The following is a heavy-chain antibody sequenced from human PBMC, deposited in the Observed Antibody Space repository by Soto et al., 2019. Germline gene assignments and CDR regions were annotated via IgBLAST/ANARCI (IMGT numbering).Heavy chain of an antibody. CDR2: INWNGGST. D-gene: IGHD6-13*01. V-gene: IGHV3-20*04. Sequence: EVQLVESGGGVVRPGGSLRLSCAASGFTFDDYGMSWVRQAPGKGLEWVSGINWNGGSTGYADSVKGRFTISRDNAKNSLYLQINSRRAEDTSLYYCASNTRCISSLCAFDIWGQGTMVTVSS. CDR3: ASNTRCISSLCAFDI. CDR1: GFTFDDYG. J-gene: IGHJ3*02.